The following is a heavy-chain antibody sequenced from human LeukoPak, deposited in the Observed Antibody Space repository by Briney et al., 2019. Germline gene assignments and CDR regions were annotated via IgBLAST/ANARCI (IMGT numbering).Heavy chain of an antibody. CDR1: GGSFSGYY. D-gene: IGHD3-3*01. Sequence: SETLSLTCAVYGGSFSGYYWSWIRQPPGKGLEWIGEINHSGSTNYNPSLKSRVTISVDTSKNQFSLKLSSVTAADTAVYYCARWETYYDFWSGYSNWFDPWGQGTLVTVSS. CDR2: INHSGST. CDR3: ARWETYYDFWSGYSNWFDP. V-gene: IGHV4-34*01. J-gene: IGHJ5*02.